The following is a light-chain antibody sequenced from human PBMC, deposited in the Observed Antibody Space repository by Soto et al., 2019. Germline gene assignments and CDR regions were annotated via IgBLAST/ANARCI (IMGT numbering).Light chain of an antibody. Sequence: DIQMTQSPSTLSGSVGDRVTITCRASQTISSWLAWYQQKPGKAPKLLIYKASTLKSGGPSRFSGSGSGPEFTLTSSSLQPDEFATYYCQRYNRYAEAFGEGNKV. J-gene: IGKJ4*02. CDR3: QRYNRYAEA. CDR1: QTISSW. V-gene: IGKV1-5*03. CDR2: KAS.